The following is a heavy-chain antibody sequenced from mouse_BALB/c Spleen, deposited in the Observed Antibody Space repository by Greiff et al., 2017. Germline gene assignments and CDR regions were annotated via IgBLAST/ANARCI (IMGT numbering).Heavy chain of an antibody. D-gene: IGHD2-4*01. CDR1: GFTFSSYA. CDR2: ISSGGST. V-gene: IGHV5-6-5*01. Sequence: EVQRVESGGGLVKPGGSLKLSCAASGFTFSSYAMSWVRQTPEKRLEWVASISSGGSTYYPDSVKGRFTISRDNARNILYLQMSSLRSEDTAMYYCARAYYDYLDYWGQGTTLTVSS. CDR3: ARAYYDYLDY. J-gene: IGHJ2*01.